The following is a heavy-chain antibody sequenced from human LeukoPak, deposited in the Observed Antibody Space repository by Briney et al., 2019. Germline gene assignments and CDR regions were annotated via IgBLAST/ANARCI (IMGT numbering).Heavy chain of an antibody. Sequence: GESLKISCKGSGYSFTSYWIGWVRQMPGKGLDWMGIIYPGDSDTRYSPSFQGQVTISADKSISTAYLQWSSLKASDTAVYYCANVVVTAIRGNWFDPWGQGTLVTVSS. CDR3: ANVVVTAIRGNWFDP. V-gene: IGHV5-51*01. CDR2: IYPGDSDT. J-gene: IGHJ5*02. CDR1: GYSFTSYW. D-gene: IGHD2-21*02.